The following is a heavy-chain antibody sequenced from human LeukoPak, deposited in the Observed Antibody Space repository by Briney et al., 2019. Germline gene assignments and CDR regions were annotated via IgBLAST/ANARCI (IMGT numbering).Heavy chain of an antibody. J-gene: IGHJ4*02. V-gene: IGHV3-53*01. D-gene: IGHD4-23*01. CDR3: ARNYGGNVGVFDY. CDR1: GFTVSTNY. CDR2: ISSGGNT. Sequence: GGSLRLSCAASGFTVSTNYMSWVRQAPGKGLEWVSVISSGGNTYYADSVKGRFAISRDNSKNTLYLQMNSLRAEDTAVYYCARNYGGNVGVFDYWGQGTLVTVSS.